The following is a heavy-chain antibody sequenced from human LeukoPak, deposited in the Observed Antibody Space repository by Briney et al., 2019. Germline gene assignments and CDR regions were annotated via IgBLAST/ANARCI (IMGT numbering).Heavy chain of an antibody. J-gene: IGHJ5*02. V-gene: IGHV4-59*01. CDR3: ARHGTSGTNLNWFDP. D-gene: IGHD1-1*01. Sequence: SETLSLTCTVSGGSISSFYWSWIRQPPGKGLEWIGYIYYSGSTNYNPSLKSRVTISVDTSKNQFSLKLSSVTAADTAVYYCARHGTSGTNLNWFDPWSQGTLVTVSS. CDR1: GGSISSFY. CDR2: IYYSGST.